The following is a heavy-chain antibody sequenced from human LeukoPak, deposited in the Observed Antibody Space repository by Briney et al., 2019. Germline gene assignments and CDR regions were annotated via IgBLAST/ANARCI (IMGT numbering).Heavy chain of an antibody. CDR1: GYRFTSYW. D-gene: IGHD3-10*01. Sequence: GEALEISLKGSGYRFTSYWIGWGRPMPGKGLGGMGIIYPGDSDTRYSPSFQGQVTISADKSISTAYLQWSSLKASDTAMYYCARLSYYGSRSAWGQGTLVTVSS. CDR2: IYPGDSDT. V-gene: IGHV5-51*01. J-gene: IGHJ5*02. CDR3: ARLSYYGSRSA.